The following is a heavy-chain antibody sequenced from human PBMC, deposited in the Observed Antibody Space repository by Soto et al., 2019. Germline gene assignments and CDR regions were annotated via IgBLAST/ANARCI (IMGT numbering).Heavy chain of an antibody. CDR2: ITSKSTTI. V-gene: IGHV3-48*02. Sequence: PGGSLRLSCAASGFTFTSYSMNWVRQAPGQGLEWVSYITSKSTTIKYADSVKGRFTVSRDNAKISLYLQLNSLRDEDTAVYYCAREMGACSDSSCYPGPYDSWGQGTLVTVSS. CDR1: GFTFTSYS. J-gene: IGHJ5*02. D-gene: IGHD3-16*01. CDR3: AREMGACSDSSCYPGPYDS.